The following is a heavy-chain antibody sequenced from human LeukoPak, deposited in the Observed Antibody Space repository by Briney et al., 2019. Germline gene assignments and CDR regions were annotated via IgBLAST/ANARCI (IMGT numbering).Heavy chain of an antibody. Sequence: SETLSLTCTVSGVSISSGGYYWGWIRQHPGKGPEWIGYIYYSGSTYYNPSLKSRVTISVDTSKNQISLKLSSVTAADTAVYYCARGTTDSIVVVTATYNWFDPWGQGTLVTVSS. CDR1: GVSISSGGYY. D-gene: IGHD2-21*02. CDR3: ARGTTDSIVVVTATYNWFDP. CDR2: IYYSGST. V-gene: IGHV4-31*03. J-gene: IGHJ5*02.